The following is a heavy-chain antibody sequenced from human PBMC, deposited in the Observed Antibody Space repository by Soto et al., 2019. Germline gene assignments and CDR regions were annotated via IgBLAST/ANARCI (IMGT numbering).Heavy chain of an antibody. Sequence: PGGSLRLSCAASGFTFSSYWMSWVRQAPGKGLEWVANIKQDGSEKYYVDSVKGRFTISRDNAKNSLYLKMNSLKAENKAVYYFAIVFFLVSGKIWSYYNPLYYYYGMDVWGQGTTVTVSS. D-gene: IGHD3-10*01. V-gene: IGHV3-7*05. CDR2: IKQDGSEK. J-gene: IGHJ6*02. CDR3: AIVFFLVSGKIWSYYNPLYYYYGMDV. CDR1: GFTFSSYW.